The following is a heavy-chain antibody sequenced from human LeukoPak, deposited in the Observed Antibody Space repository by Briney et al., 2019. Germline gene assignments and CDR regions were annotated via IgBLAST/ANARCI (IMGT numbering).Heavy chain of an antibody. CDR2: ISGRGGST. CDR1: GFTFSSYA. V-gene: IGHV3-23*01. J-gene: IGHJ4*02. D-gene: IGHD3-22*01. Sequence: GGSLRLSCAASGFTFSSYAMSWVRQAPGKGLEWVSTISGRGGSTYYADSVKGRFTISRDNSKNTLYLQMNSLRAEDTAVYYCAKEPHNYYDQPYYFDYWGQGTLVTVSS. CDR3: AKEPHNYYDQPYYFDY.